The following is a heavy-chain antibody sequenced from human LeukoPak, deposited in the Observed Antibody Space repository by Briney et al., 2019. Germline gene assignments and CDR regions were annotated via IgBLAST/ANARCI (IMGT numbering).Heavy chain of an antibody. CDR2: TSSDLNVK. CDR1: GITFRNYV. J-gene: IGHJ4*02. D-gene: IGHD3-10*01. Sequence: GGSLRLSCAASGITFRNYVIHWVRQAPGKGLEWVAVTSSDLNVKLYADSVKGRFTISRDNSRSTLYLQMNSLRPEDTAIYYCAREGYYGSGSPPSLYFDYWGQGTLVTVSS. V-gene: IGHV3-30-3*01. CDR3: AREGYYGSGSPPSLYFDY.